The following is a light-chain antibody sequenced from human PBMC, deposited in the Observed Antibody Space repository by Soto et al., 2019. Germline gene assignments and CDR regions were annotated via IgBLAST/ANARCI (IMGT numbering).Light chain of an antibody. CDR2: ENN. CDR3: GTWDSSLSAWV. J-gene: IGLJ3*02. CDR1: SSNIGNNY. V-gene: IGLV1-51*02. Sequence: QSVLTQPPSVSAAPGQKVTISCSGSSSNIGNNYVSWYQQLPGTAPKLLIYENNKRPSGIPDRFSGSKSGTSATLGITGLQTGDEADYYCGTWDSSLSAWVFGGGTQLT.